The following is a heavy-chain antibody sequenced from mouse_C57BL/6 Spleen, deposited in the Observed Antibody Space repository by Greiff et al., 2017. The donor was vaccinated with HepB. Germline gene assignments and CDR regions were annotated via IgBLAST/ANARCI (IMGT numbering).Heavy chain of an antibody. Sequence: EVQLQQSGPELVKPGASVKMSCKASGYTFTDYNMHWVKQSHGKSLEWIGYINPNNGGTSYNQKFKGKATLTVNKSSSTAYTELRSLTSEDSAVYYCARPSYYSKTLSYWGQGTTLTVSS. J-gene: IGHJ2*01. CDR2: INPNNGGT. CDR3: ARPSYYSKTLSY. D-gene: IGHD2-5*01. V-gene: IGHV1-22*01. CDR1: GYTFTDYN.